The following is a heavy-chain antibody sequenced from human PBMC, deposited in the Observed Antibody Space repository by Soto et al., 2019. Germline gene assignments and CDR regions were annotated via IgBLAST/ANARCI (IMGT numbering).Heavy chain of an antibody. Sequence: QITLKESGPTLVKPTQTLTLTCTFSGFSLSTSGVGVGWIRQPPGKALEWLALIYWDDDKRYSPSLKSRLTITQATLKNXVVLTMTNMDPVDTATYYCAHSLIPNWGSRGAFDYWGQGTLVTVSS. CDR1: GFSLSTSGVG. D-gene: IGHD7-27*01. CDR2: IYWDDDK. CDR3: AHSLIPNWGSRGAFDY. V-gene: IGHV2-5*02. J-gene: IGHJ4*02.